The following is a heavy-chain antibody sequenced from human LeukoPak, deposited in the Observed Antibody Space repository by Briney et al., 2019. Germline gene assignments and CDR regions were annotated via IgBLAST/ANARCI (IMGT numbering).Heavy chain of an antibody. V-gene: IGHV4-39*07. CDR2: IYYSGSM. CDR3: ARGLSYHGDFYFDY. CDR1: GGSISSSSYY. Sequence: PSETLSLTCTVSGGSISSSSYYWGWIRQPPGKGLEWIGTIYYSGSMFYNPSLKSRVTISVDTSKNQFSLKLSSVTAADTAVYYCARGLSYHGDFYFDYWGQGTLVTVSS. D-gene: IGHD4-17*01. J-gene: IGHJ4*02.